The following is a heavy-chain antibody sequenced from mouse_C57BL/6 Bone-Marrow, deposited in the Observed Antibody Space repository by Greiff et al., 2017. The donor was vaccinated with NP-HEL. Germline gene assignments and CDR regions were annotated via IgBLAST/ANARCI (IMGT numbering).Heavy chain of an antibody. J-gene: IGHJ4*01. CDR2: INPNNGGT. Sequence: VQLQQSGPELVKPGASVKISCKASGYTFTDYYMNWVKQSHGKSLEWIGDINPNNGGTSYNQKFKGKATLTVDKSSSTAYMELRSLTSEDSAVYYCARSPYYGNYDAMDYWGQGTSVTVSS. CDR3: ARSPYYGNYDAMDY. D-gene: IGHD2-10*01. V-gene: IGHV1-26*01. CDR1: GYTFTDYY.